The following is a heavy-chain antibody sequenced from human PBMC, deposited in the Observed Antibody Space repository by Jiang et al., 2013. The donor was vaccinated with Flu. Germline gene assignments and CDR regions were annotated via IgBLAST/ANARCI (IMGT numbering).Heavy chain of an antibody. V-gene: IGHV3-11*01. J-gene: IGHJ4*02. D-gene: IGHD5-18*01. Sequence: YYADSVKGRFTXSRDNAKNSLYLQMNSLRAEDTAVYYCAXGGVVYSYGFPFDYWGQGTLVTVSS. CDR3: AXGGVVYSYGFPFDY.